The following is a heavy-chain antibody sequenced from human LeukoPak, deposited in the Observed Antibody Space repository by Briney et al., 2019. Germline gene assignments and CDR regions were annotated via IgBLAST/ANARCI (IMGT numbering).Heavy chain of an antibody. CDR1: GFTFSNAW. D-gene: IGHD2-15*01. V-gene: IGHV3-21*01. CDR2: ISSSGSYI. J-gene: IGHJ4*02. CDR3: ARGTVATKARYFDY. Sequence: PGGSLRLSCAASGFTFSNAWMNWVRQAPGEGLEWVSSISSSGSYIYYADSLKGRFTISRDNAKNSLYLQMNNLRAEDTAVYYCARGTVATKARYFDYWGQGTLVTVSS.